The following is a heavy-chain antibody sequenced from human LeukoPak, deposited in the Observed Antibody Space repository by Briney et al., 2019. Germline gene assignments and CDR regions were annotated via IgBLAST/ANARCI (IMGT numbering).Heavy chain of an antibody. D-gene: IGHD1-26*01. CDR2: INPHSGGT. CDR1: GYTFTDYY. V-gene: IGHV1-2*02. CDR3: TRGSVGATASHYYFDY. J-gene: IGHJ4*02. Sequence: ASVKVSCKASGYTFTDYYMHWVRQAPGQGLEWMGWINPHSGGTDHAQKFQGRVTMTRDMSTSTVYMELSSLRSEDTAVYYCTRGSVGATASHYYFDYWGQGTLVTVSS.